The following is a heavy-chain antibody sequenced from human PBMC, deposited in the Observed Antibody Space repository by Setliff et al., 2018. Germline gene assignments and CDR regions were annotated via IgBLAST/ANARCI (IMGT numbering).Heavy chain of an antibody. D-gene: IGHD2-8*02. CDR3: ARMSTSGPHYDY. Sequence: ASVKVSCKASGYSFSSNAFHWVRQAPGQTLEWMGWIHAGSSNTLYSQRFQDRITISRDTSATTVHMELSSLRSEDTAVYYCARMSTSGPHYDYWGQGTLVTVSS. CDR1: GYSFSSNA. CDR2: IHAGSSNT. J-gene: IGHJ4*02. V-gene: IGHV1-3*01.